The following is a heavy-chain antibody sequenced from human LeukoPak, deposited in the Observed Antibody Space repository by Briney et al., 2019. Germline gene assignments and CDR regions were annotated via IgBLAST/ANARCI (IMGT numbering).Heavy chain of an antibody. CDR1: GYSFTNYW. Sequence: GESLKISCKGSGYSFTNYWIGWVRQMPGKGLGWMGIIYPGDSDTRYNPSFQGQVTISVDKSISTAYLQWSSLKASDTAMYYCARQDSITMILDAFDIWGQGTMVTVSS. CDR2: IYPGDSDT. D-gene: IGHD3-22*01. V-gene: IGHV5-51*01. CDR3: ARQDSITMILDAFDI. J-gene: IGHJ3*02.